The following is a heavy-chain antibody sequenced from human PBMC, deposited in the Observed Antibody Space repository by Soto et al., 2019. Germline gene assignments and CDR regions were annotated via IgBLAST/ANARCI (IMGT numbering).Heavy chain of an antibody. CDR2: INHSGST. Sequence: PSETLSLTCAVYGGSFSGYYWSWIRQPPGKGLEWIGEINHSGSTNYNPSLKSRVTISVDTSKNQFSLKLSSVTAADTAVYYCAGSYCSGGSCYSGYWGQGTLVTVS. D-gene: IGHD2-15*01. CDR1: GGSFSGYY. J-gene: IGHJ4*02. CDR3: AGSYCSGGSCYSGY. V-gene: IGHV4-34*01.